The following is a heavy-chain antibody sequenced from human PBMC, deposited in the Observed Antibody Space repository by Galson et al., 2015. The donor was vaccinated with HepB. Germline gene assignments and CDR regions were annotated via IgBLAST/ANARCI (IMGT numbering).Heavy chain of an antibody. CDR3: ARDRIVTIFGVAPFLH. CDR2: ISGNGRKT. Sequence: SLRLSCAASGFTFSNYGMSWVRQAPGKGLEWVSGISGNGRKTQYSDSVKGRFIISRDNSNSSLHLQMNNLRADDMAVYYCARDRIVTIFGVAPFLHWGQGLLVAVSS. J-gene: IGHJ1*01. V-gene: IGHV3-23*01. D-gene: IGHD3-3*01. CDR1: GFTFSNYG.